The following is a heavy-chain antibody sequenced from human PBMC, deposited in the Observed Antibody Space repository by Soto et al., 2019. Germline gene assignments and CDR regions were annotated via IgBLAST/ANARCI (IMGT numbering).Heavy chain of an antibody. CDR2: VSGDGDIT. J-gene: IGHJ6*02. V-gene: IGHV3-23*01. CDR3: AKEKLSLTTAGYYFYNMDV. CDR1: DFTFSSYS. D-gene: IGHD6-13*01. Sequence: AGSLRLSLAASDFTFSSYSMTWVRQAPGKGQEWVSAVSGDGDITYYADSVKGRFTISRDNSRNTLYLQMNSLRAEDTAVYYCAKEKLSLTTAGYYFYNMDVWGQGSTDTVSS.